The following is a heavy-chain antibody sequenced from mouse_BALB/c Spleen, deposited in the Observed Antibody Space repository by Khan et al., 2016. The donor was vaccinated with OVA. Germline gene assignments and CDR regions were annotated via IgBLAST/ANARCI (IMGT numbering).Heavy chain of an antibody. CDR3: ARTARIKY. D-gene: IGHD1-2*01. CDR1: GYSITSGYG. Sequence: EVQLVESGPGLVKPSQSLSLTCTVTGYSITSGYGWNWIRQFPGNKLEWMGYISYSSSTNYNPSLKSRISITRDKSKNQFFLQLNSVTAEDTATYYCARTARIKYWGQGTTLTVSS. J-gene: IGHJ2*01. V-gene: IGHV3-2*02. CDR2: ISYSSST.